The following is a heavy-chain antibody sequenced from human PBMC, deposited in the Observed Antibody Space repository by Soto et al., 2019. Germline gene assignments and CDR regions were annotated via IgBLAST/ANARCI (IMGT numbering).Heavy chain of an antibody. CDR2: IDSGDGTT. D-gene: IGHD6-13*01. Sequence: PGGSLRLSCTGSGFDFGDYYMSWIRQAPGKGLEWVSYIDSGDGTTYYTDSAKGRLTISRDYAKKTVYLQMSSLRVEDTALYYCVRPYYSSSWFRFDRWGQGTLVTVSS. J-gene: IGHJ4*02. CDR1: GFDFGDYY. CDR3: VRPYYSSSWFRFDR. V-gene: IGHV3-11*01.